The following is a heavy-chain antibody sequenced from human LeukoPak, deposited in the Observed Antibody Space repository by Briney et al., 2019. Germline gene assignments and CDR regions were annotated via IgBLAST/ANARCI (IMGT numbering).Heavy chain of an antibody. D-gene: IGHD4-11*01. V-gene: IGHV3-7*01. J-gene: IGHJ4*02. CDR2: IRPDGSDD. Sequence: TGGSLRLSCAASGFTFSNYWMSWVRQAPGKGLEWVASIRPDGSDDHHMDSVKGRFTISRDNAENSLFLQMNSLRAEDTAVYYCAGLMGGVTTYDYWGQGTLVTVSS. CDR1: GFTFSNYW. CDR3: AGLMGGVTTYDY.